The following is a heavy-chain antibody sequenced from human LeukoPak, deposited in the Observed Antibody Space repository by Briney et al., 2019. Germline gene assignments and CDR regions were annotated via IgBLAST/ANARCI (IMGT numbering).Heavy chain of an antibody. CDR3: ARRDISSGWSFDY. J-gene: IGHJ4*02. CDR1: GFTFSSYA. Sequence: PGGSLRLSCAASGFTFSSYAMSWIRQPAGKGLEWIGQIHTSGSTNYNPPLKSRVSMSIDTTEDQVSLTIRSVTAADTAFYYCARRDISSGWSFDYWGQGTLVTVSS. D-gene: IGHD6-19*01. V-gene: IGHV4-4*07. CDR2: IHTSGST.